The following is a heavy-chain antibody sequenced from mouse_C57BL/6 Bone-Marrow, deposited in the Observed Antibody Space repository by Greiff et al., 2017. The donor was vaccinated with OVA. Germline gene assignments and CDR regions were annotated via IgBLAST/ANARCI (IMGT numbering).Heavy chain of an antibody. CDR2: IDPENGDT. V-gene: IGHV14-4*01. CDR3: TRGYDEDY. Sequence: DVKLQESGAELVRPGASVKLSCTASGFNIKDDYMHWVKQRPEQGLEWIGWIDPENGDTEYASKFQGKATITADTSSNTAYLQLSSLTSEDTAVYYCTRGYDEDYWGQGTTLTVSS. D-gene: IGHD2-2*01. J-gene: IGHJ2*01. CDR1: GFNIKDDY.